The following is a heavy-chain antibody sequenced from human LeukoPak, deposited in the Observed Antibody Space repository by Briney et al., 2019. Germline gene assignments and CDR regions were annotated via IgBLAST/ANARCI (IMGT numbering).Heavy chain of an antibody. V-gene: IGHV4-39*01. CDR3: VKSTSSSWYPRFDC. J-gene: IGHJ4*02. Sequence: PSDTLSLTCTVSGVSISTNALFWGWIRQPPGKGLEWIASIYFSGSTYYNPSMKSRATISVDMPRNQFSLRLSSVTAEDTAMYYCVKSTSSSWYPRFDCWGQGTLVPVSS. CDR2: IYFSGST. CDR1: GVSISTNALF. D-gene: IGHD6-13*01.